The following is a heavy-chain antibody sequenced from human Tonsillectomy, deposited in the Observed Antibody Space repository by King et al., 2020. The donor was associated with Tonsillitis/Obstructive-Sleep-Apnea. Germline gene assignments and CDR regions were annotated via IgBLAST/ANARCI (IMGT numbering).Heavy chain of an antibody. Sequence: QLVQSGAEVKKPGASVKVSCKASEYTFIVNYMHWVRQAPGQGLEWMGWINPNTGGTNYAQKFQGRVTMTRDTSITTAYMELSRLRSDDTAVYYCASRSRYSGSYPFDYWGQGTLVTVSS. CDR3: ASRSRYSGSYPFDY. CDR2: INPNTGGT. CDR1: EYTFIVNY. D-gene: IGHD1-26*01. J-gene: IGHJ4*02. V-gene: IGHV1-2*02.